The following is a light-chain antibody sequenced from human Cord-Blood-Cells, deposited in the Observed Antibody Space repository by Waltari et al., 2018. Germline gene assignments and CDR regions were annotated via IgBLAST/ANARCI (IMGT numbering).Light chain of an antibody. J-gene: IGLJ3*02. V-gene: IGLV1-47*01. CDR1: SSNIGSTY. CDR2: RNN. CDR3: AAWDDSLSGRV. Sequence: QSVLTQPPSASGTPGQRVTISCSGSSSNIGSTYLYWYQQLPGTAPKLLIYRNNQRPSGVPDRFSGSKSGTSASLAISGLRSEDEADYYCAAWDDSLSGRVFGGGTKLTVL.